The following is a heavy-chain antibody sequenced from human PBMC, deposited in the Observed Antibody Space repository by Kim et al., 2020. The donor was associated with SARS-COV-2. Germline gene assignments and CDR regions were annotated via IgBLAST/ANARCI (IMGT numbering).Heavy chain of an antibody. V-gene: IGHV4-61*05. CDR3: ARGGYDKSGYYYVDY. D-gene: IGHD3-22*01. Sequence: PSLKRRVTISVDKSKNQFSLKMSTVTAADTAVYYCARGGYDKSGYYYVDYWGQGTLVTVSS. J-gene: IGHJ4*02.